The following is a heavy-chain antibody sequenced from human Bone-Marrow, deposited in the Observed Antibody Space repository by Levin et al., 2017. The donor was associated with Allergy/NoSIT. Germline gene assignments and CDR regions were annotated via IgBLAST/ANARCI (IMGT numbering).Heavy chain of an antibody. Sequence: SETLSLTCAVYGGSFSGYYWSWIRQPPGKGLEWIGEINHSGSTNYNPSLKSRVTISVDTSKNQFSLKLSSVTAADTAVYYCARGLKTTVTTSEGFDPWGQGTLVTVSS. J-gene: IGHJ5*02. D-gene: IGHD4-17*01. V-gene: IGHV4-34*01. CDR2: INHSGST. CDR3: ARGLKTTVTTSEGFDP. CDR1: GGSFSGYY.